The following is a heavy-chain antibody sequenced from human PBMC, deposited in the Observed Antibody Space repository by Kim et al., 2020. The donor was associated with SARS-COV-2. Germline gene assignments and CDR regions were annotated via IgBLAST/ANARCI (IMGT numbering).Heavy chain of an antibody. CDR1: GYSFTSYW. CDR2: IYPGDSDT. V-gene: IGHV5-51*01. J-gene: IGHJ6*02. Sequence: GESLKISCKGSGYSFTSYWIGWVRQMPGKGLEWMGIIYPGDSDTRYSPSFQGQVTISADKSISTAYLQWSSLKASDTAMYYCARHEPSETYYDILTGYYGHYYYYGMDVWGQGTTVTVSS. CDR3: ARHEPSETYYDILTGYYGHYYYYGMDV. D-gene: IGHD3-9*01.